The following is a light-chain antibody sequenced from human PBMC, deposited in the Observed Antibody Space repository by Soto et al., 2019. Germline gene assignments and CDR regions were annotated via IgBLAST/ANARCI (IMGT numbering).Light chain of an antibody. CDR2: EVT. Sequence: SVLAQPASVSGSPGQSITIPCTGTTSDIGAYDYVSWYQQHPGKVPKLIIFEVTKRPSGFSSRFSGSKSGNTASLTISGLQAEDEDDYYCSSYAGSNNFVVFGTGTKVTVL. J-gene: IGLJ1*01. V-gene: IGLV2-14*01. CDR1: TSDIGAYDY. CDR3: SSYAGSNNFVV.